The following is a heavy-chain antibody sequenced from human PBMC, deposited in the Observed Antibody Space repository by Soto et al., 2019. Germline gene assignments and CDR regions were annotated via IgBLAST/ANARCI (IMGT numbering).Heavy chain of an antibody. J-gene: IGHJ4*02. V-gene: IGHV3-53*01. CDR3: ALRRVAYADF. CDR2: LYSGGNT. Sequence: GGSLRLSCAASEFTVTNNEMSWVRQAPGKGLECVSILYSGGNTYYADSVEGRFTISRDGSKNTLYLHMNSLRAEDTAVYYCALRRVAYADFWGQGTRVTVYS. CDR1: EFTVTNNE. D-gene: IGHD2-2*01.